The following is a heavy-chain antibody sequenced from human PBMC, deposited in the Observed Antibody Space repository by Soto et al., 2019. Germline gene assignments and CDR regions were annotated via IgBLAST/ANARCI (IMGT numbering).Heavy chain of an antibody. J-gene: IGHJ6*02. D-gene: IGHD2-15*01. CDR3: ARAYTGRLPRRADYYYALDV. V-gene: IGHV3-13*05. CDR2: IGAARDP. CDR1: GLSFSDYD. Sequence: AWSLKLSCTSSGLSFSDYDMHCVRQSSAEGVEWVSTIGAARDPYYTGSVKHRFTISRENARNSMFLQMNSVTVGDTAVYYCARAYTGRLPRRADYYYALDVWGQGIMVTV.